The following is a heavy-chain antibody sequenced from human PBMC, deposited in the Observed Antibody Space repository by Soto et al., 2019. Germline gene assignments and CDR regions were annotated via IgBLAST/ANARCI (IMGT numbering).Heavy chain of an antibody. Sequence: ASVKVSCKASGYTFTSYGISWVRQAPGQGLEWMGWISAYNGNTNYAQKLQGRVTMTTDTSTSTAYMELRSLRSDDTAVYYCARDRPASKWNSYYYGMDVWRQETTVTVSS. CDR1: GYTFTSYG. CDR2: ISAYNGNT. CDR3: ARDRPASKWNSYYYGMDV. D-gene: IGHD1-7*01. J-gene: IGHJ6*02. V-gene: IGHV1-18*01.